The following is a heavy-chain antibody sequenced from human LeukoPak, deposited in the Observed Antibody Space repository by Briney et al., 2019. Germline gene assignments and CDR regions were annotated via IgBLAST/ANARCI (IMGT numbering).Heavy chain of an antibody. J-gene: IGHJ4*02. CDR1: DGSFSGYY. Sequence: SETLSLTCAVYDGSFSGYYWSWIRQPPGKGLEWIGEINHSGSTNYNPSLKSRVTISGDTSKNQFSLKLSSVTAADTAVYYCVREYCSGGSCYGTFDYWGQGTLVTVSS. CDR3: VREYCSGGSCYGTFDY. CDR2: INHSGST. V-gene: IGHV4-34*01. D-gene: IGHD2-15*01.